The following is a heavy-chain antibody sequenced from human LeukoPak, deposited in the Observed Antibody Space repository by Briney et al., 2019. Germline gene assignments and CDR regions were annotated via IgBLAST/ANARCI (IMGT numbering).Heavy chain of an antibody. Sequence: PGGSLRLSCAASGFTFSTYWMTWVRQAPGKGLEWVANMKQDGSEKNYVDSVKGRYTISRDNDKNSLYLQMNSLRAEDTAVYYCARESSYNWNGRYFDYWGQGTLVTVSS. D-gene: IGHD1-20*01. CDR3: ARESSYNWNGRYFDY. CDR1: GFTFSTYW. V-gene: IGHV3-7*01. CDR2: MKQDGSEK. J-gene: IGHJ4*02.